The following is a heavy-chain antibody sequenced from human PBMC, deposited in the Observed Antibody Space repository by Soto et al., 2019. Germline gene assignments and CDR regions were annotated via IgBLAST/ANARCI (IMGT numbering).Heavy chain of an antibody. Sequence: ETLSLTCTVSGGSISSYYWSWIRQPPGEGLEWIGYIYYSGSTNYNPSLKSRVTISVDTSKNQFSLTLSSVTAADTAVYYCARDQGYCSGGSCYSLDPWGQGTLVTVSS. D-gene: IGHD2-15*01. J-gene: IGHJ5*02. CDR1: GGSISSYY. CDR2: IYYSGST. V-gene: IGHV4-59*01. CDR3: ARDQGYCSGGSCYSLDP.